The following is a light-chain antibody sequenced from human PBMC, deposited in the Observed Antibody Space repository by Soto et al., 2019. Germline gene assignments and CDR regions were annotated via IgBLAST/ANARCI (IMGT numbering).Light chain of an antibody. CDR1: QSVSSN. CDR3: QQYNNWSRT. Sequence: EIVMPQSPATLSVSPGERATLSCRASQSVSSNLAWYQQKPGQAPRLLIYGSSTSATGIPARFSGSGSGTEFTLTISSLQSEDFAVYYCQQYNNWSRTFGGGTKVEIK. J-gene: IGKJ4*01. CDR2: GSS. V-gene: IGKV3-15*01.